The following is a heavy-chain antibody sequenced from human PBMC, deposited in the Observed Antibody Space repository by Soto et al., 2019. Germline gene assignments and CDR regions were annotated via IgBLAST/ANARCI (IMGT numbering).Heavy chain of an antibody. CDR2: INHSGST. J-gene: IGHJ5*02. Sequence: PSETLSLTCAVYGGSFSGYYWSWIRQPPGKGLEWIGEINHSGSTNYNPSLKSRVTISVDTSKNQFSLKLSSVTAADTAVYYCARDGSSTSCYTEVCGWFDPWGQGTLVTVSS. D-gene: IGHD2-2*02. V-gene: IGHV4-34*01. CDR1: GGSFSGYY. CDR3: ARDGSSTSCYTEVCGWFDP.